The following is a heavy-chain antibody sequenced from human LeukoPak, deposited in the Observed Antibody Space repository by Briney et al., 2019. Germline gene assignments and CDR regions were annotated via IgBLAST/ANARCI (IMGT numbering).Heavy chain of an antibody. CDR1: GFTFSSYS. V-gene: IGHV3-48*01. Sequence: GGSLRLSCAASGFTFSSYSMNWVRQAPGKGLEWVSYISSSSSTIYYADSVKGRFTISRDNAKNSLYLQMNSLRAEDTALYHCARDWYGVYFDYWGQGTLVTVSS. J-gene: IGHJ4*02. D-gene: IGHD4-17*01. CDR3: ARDWYGVYFDY. CDR2: ISSSSSTI.